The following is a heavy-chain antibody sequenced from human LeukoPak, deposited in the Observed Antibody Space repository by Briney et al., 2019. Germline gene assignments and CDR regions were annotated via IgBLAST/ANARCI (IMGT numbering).Heavy chain of an antibody. D-gene: IGHD2-15*01. CDR2: IYYSGST. J-gene: IGHJ5*02. CDR3: ARRVVVVAATGNWFDP. CDR1: GGSISSSSYY. V-gene: IGHV4-39*01. Sequence: TLSLTCTVSGGSISSSSYYWGWIRQPPGKGLEWIGSIYYSGSTYYNPSLKSRVTISVDTSKNQFSLKLSSVTAADTAVYYCARRVVVVAATGNWFDPWGQGTLVTVSS.